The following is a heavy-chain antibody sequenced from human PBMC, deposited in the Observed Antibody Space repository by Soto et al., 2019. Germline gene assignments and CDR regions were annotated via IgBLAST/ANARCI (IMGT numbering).Heavy chain of an antibody. CDR3: VRVSGVPAAMAYYYYYYGMDV. V-gene: IGHV1-69*08. Sequence: ASVKVSCKTSGGTFSNDIITWVRQAPGQGLEWMGRIIPLLDTTNYAQKFQGRVTITADKSTGTAYMELNRLRSEDTAVYYCVRVSGVPAAMAYYYYYYGMDVWGQGTTVTVSS. J-gene: IGHJ6*02. CDR2: IIPLLDTT. CDR1: GGTFSNDI. D-gene: IGHD2-2*01.